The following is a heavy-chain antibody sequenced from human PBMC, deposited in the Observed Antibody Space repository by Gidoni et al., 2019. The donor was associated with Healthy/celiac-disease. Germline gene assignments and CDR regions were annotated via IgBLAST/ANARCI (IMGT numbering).Heavy chain of an antibody. V-gene: IGHV3-30*03. Sequence: QVHLVASGAGVVQPGRSLRLSCAASGFIFTNFAMHWVRQAPGKGLAWVAGFSFDGKDKYYGDSVKGRFTISTDDSKNTLILEMNSLRPDDTAVYYCARPGYSGSSQGALEYWGQGTLVTVS. J-gene: IGHJ4*02. CDR3: ARPGYSGSSQGALEY. CDR1: GFIFTNFA. D-gene: IGHD1-26*01. CDR2: FSFDGKDK.